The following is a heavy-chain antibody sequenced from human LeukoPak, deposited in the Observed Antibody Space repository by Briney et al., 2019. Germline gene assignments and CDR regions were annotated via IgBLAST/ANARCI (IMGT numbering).Heavy chain of an antibody. CDR1: GFTFNNYA. CDR2: LSGSGIST. V-gene: IGHV3-23*01. CDR3: ARWSLGDY. Sequence: GGSLRLSCAASGFTFNNYAMTWVRQAPGKGLEWVSALSGSGISTYYADSVKGRFTISRDNSKNTLYLQMNSLRAEDTAVYYCARWSLGDYWGQGTLVTVSS. D-gene: IGHD1-26*01. J-gene: IGHJ4*02.